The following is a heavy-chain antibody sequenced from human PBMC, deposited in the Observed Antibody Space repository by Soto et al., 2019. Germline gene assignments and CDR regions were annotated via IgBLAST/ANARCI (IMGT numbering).Heavy chain of an antibody. D-gene: IGHD3-22*01. J-gene: IGHJ4*02. Sequence: GGSLRLFCAASGFIFNNYWMTWVRQAPGKGLEWVANIKQDGSEKYYVDSVKGRFTISRDNAKNSLYLHMNSLRADDTAVYYCARDAYYDESSGYFDYWGQGTLVTVSS. CDR1: GFIFNNYW. CDR3: ARDAYYDESSGYFDY. CDR2: IKQDGSEK. V-gene: IGHV3-7*01.